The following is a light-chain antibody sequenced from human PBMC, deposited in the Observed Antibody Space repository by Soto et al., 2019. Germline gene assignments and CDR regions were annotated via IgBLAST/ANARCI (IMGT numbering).Light chain of an antibody. J-gene: IGKJ4*01. Sequence: EIVLTPSPSTLSVSPGERATLSCLASQSVSSNLAWYHQKHGQEPRILLYGASTSVTGSPARLSSSGSATELTITISSMQSEDFVVYYCQQYDNWLLTFGGGTKVDIK. CDR1: QSVSSN. CDR2: GAS. CDR3: QQYDNWLLT. V-gene: IGKV3-15*01.